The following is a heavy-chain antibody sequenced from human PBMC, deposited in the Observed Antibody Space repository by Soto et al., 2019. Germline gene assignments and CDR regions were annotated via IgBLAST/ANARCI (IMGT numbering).Heavy chain of an antibody. D-gene: IGHD3-10*01. Sequence: EVQLVESGGGLVRPGGSLRLSCAVSGFIVSTNYMSWVRQAPGKGLESVSIIYSDGSTYYADSVKGRFTTSRDRARNTLYLQMDNLRVDDTAVYYCARDSSYYGSGRGVLDYWGPGTLVTVSS. V-gene: IGHV3-66*01. J-gene: IGHJ4*02. CDR2: IYSDGST. CDR1: GFIVSTNY. CDR3: ARDSSYYGSGRGVLDY.